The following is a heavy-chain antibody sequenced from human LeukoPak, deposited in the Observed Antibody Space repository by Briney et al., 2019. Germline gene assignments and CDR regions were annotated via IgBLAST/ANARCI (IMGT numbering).Heavy chain of an antibody. D-gene: IGHD2-2*01. CDR3: ARAYCSSTSCYFYYYYYYMDV. Sequence: ASVKVSCKASGYTFTGYYMHWVRQAPGQGLEWMGWITATNGNTNYAQKLQGRVTMTTDTSTSTAYMELRSLRSDDTAVYYCARAYCSSTSCYFYYYYYYMDVWGKGTTVTVSS. CDR1: GYTFTGYY. CDR2: ITATNGNT. V-gene: IGHV1-18*04. J-gene: IGHJ6*03.